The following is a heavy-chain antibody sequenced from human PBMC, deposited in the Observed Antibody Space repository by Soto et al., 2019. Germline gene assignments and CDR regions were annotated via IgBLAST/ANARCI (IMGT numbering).Heavy chain of an antibody. J-gene: IGHJ6*02. CDR1: GFTFSSYS. CDR2: ISSSSSYI. Sequence: GSLRLSCAASGFTFSSYSMNWVRQAPGKGLEWVSSISSSSSYIYYADSVKGRFTISRDNAKNSLYLQMNSPRAEDTAEYYCARAYGSGSYYNIRLFESDYGMDVWGQGTTVTSP. D-gene: IGHD3-10*01. V-gene: IGHV3-21*01. CDR3: ARAYGSGSYYNIRLFESDYGMDV.